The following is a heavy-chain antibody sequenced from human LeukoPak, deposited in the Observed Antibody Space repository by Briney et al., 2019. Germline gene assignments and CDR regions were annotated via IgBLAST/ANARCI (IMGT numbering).Heavy chain of an antibody. J-gene: IGHJ3*02. D-gene: IGHD3-16*01. CDR1: GFTFSSYG. CDR3: ARDDALGDNALDI. Sequence: GRSLRLSCAASGFTFSSYGMHWVRQAPGKGLEWVAVILNDGSQEKYADSVKGRFTISRGNSKNTLFLQMNSLRAEDTAVYYCARDDALGDNALDIWGQGTMVTVSS. V-gene: IGHV3-33*01. CDR2: ILNDGSQE.